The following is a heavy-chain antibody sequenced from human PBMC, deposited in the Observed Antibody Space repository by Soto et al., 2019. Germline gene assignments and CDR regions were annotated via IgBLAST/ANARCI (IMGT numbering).Heavy chain of an antibody. J-gene: IGHJ6*02. V-gene: IGHV3-53*01. CDR2: IYSGGST. Sequence: LRLSCAASGFTVSSNYMSWIRQAPGKGPEWVSVIYSGGSTYYADSVKGRFTISRDNSKNTLYLQMNSLRAEDTAVYYCARGGLRGGGAYGMDVWGQGTTVTVSS. D-gene: IGHD1-26*01. CDR3: ARGGLRGGGAYGMDV. CDR1: GFTVSSNY.